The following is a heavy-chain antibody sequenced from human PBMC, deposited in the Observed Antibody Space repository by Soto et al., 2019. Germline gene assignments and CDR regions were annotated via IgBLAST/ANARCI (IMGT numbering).Heavy chain of an antibody. J-gene: IGHJ6*02. CDR2: IYYSGST. Sequence: PSETLSLTCTVSGGSISSGGYYWSWIRQHPGKGLEWIGYIYYSGSTYYNPSLKSRVTISVDTSKNQFSLKLSSVTAADTAVYYCARGGGAYYYYGMDVWGQGTTVTVSS. V-gene: IGHV4-31*03. CDR1: GGSISSGGYY. CDR3: ARGGGAYYYYGMDV. D-gene: IGHD1-26*01.